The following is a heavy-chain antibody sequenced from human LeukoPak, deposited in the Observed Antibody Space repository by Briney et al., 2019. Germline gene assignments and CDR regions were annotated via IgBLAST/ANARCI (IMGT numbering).Heavy chain of an antibody. J-gene: IGHJ4*02. CDR2: IIPIFGTA. CDR1: GGTFSSYA. V-gene: IGHV1-69*05. Sequence: SVKVSCKASGGTFSSYAISWVRQAPGQGLEWMGGIIPIFGTANYAQKFQGRVTMTRDMSTSTVYMELSSLRSEDTAVYYCARDEEYSSGWCLGYWGQGTLVTVSS. CDR3: ARDEEYSSGWCLGY. D-gene: IGHD6-19*01.